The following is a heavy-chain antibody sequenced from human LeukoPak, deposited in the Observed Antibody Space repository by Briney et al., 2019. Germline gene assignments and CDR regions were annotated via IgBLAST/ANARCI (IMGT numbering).Heavy chain of an antibody. CDR1: GYTLTELS. V-gene: IGHV1-24*01. CDR3: ATAKRSFGELLYFGY. Sequence: ASVKVSCKVSGYTLTELSMHWVRQAPGKGLEWMGGFDPEDGETIYAQKFQGRVTMTEDTSTDTAYMELSRLRSEDTAVYYCATAKRSFGELLYFGYWGQGTLVTVSS. J-gene: IGHJ4*02. CDR2: FDPEDGET. D-gene: IGHD3-10*01.